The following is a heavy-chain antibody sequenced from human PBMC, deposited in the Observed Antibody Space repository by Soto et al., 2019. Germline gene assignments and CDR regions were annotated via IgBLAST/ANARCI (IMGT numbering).Heavy chain of an antibody. D-gene: IGHD2-8*01. CDR2: IYHSGTT. J-gene: IGHJ5*02. Sequence: QVQLQESGPGLVKPSGTLSLTCAVSGGSISSDDWWTWVRQTPGKGLEWIGEIYHSGTTNYNPSLMSRVTIAVDKAKSQFTLSLDSVTAADTAVYYCARSDCDGVCKGKWLDPWGQGIMVTVSS. CDR1: GGSISSDDW. V-gene: IGHV4-4*02. CDR3: ARSDCDGVCKGKWLDP.